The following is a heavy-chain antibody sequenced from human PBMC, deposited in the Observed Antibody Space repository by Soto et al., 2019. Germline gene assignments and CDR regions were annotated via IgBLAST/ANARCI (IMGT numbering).Heavy chain of an antibody. CDR3: ARDRSNRYSNYESYNWFDP. Sequence: VKVSCKASGGTFSSYAISWVRQAPGQGLEWMGGIIPIFGTANYAQKFQGRVTITADESTSTAYMELSSLRSEDTAVYYCARDRSNRYSNYESYNWFDPWGQGTLVTVSS. J-gene: IGHJ5*02. D-gene: IGHD4-4*01. V-gene: IGHV1-69*13. CDR1: GGTFSSYA. CDR2: IIPIFGTA.